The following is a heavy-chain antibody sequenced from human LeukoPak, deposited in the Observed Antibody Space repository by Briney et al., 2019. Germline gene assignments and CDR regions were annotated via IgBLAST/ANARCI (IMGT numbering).Heavy chain of an antibody. Sequence: GGSLRLSCAASGFTVGSNTMSWVRQAPGKGLEWVSIIYSGDSTSYADSVKGRFTISRDNSKNTLYLQMNSLRTEDTAVYYCARGGSYFDISGYYFYWGQGTLVTVSS. V-gene: IGHV3-66*01. CDR2: IYSGDST. D-gene: IGHD3-22*01. J-gene: IGHJ4*02. CDR1: GFTVGSNT. CDR3: ARGGSYFDISGYYFY.